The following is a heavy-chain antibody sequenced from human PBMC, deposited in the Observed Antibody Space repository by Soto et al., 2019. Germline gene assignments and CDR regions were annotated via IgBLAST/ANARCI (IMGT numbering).Heavy chain of an antibody. J-gene: IGHJ4*02. CDR1: GGSISSGDYY. Sequence: QVQLQESGPGLVKPSQTLSLMCSVSGGSISSGDYYWIWIRQPPGKGLEWIGYIYSNGNTYYNPSLKSRVAILADTYENQLSLKLTSVTAADTAVYYCARTSYDILTGYLVDYWGQGTLVTVSS. CDR3: ARTSYDILTGYLVDY. D-gene: IGHD3-9*01. CDR2: IYSNGNT. V-gene: IGHV4-30-4*01.